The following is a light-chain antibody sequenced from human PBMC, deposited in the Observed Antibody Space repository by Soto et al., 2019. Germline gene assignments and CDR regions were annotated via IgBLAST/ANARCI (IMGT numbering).Light chain of an antibody. CDR3: QQYNSYYS. V-gene: IGKV1-5*01. J-gene: IGKJ2*03. CDR1: QSISRW. Sequence: DIQMTQSPSTLSASIRDRVTITCRASQSISRWLAWYQQRPGRAPNLLIYDASTLASGVPSRFSGSGSGTEFTLTISILQPDDSATYYCQQYNSYYSFGQGTKLEIK. CDR2: DAS.